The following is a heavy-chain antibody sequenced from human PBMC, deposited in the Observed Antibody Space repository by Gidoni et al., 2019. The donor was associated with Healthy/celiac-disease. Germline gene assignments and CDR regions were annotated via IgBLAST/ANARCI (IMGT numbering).Heavy chain of an antibody. CDR3: ARGPVTTVTHFDY. V-gene: IGHV3-21*01. J-gene: IGHJ4*02. CDR2: ISSSSSYI. CDR1: GFTFSSYS. Sequence: EVQLVESGGGLVKPGGSLRLSCAASGFTFSSYSMNWVRQAPGKGLEWVSSISSSSSYIYYADSVKGRFTISRDNAKNSLYLQMNSLRAEDTAVYYCARGPVTTVTHFDYWGQGTLVTVSS. D-gene: IGHD4-4*01.